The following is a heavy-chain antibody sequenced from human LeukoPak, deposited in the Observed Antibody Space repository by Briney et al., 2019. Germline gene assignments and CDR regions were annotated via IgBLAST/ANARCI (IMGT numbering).Heavy chain of an antibody. CDR2: IKSDGSST. CDR1: GFSFSNYW. D-gene: IGHD6-6*01. J-gene: IGHJ4*02. CDR3: ARRSAARSDFDY. V-gene: IGHV3-74*01. Sequence: GGSLRLSCAASGFSFSNYWMYWVRQAPGKGLVCISRIKSDGSSTTYADSVKGRFTISRDNAKNTLYLQMDSLRVEDTAVYYCARRSAARSDFDYWGQGTLVGVSS.